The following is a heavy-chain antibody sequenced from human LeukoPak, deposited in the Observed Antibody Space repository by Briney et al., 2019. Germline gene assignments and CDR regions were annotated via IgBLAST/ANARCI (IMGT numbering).Heavy chain of an antibody. D-gene: IGHD3-16*02. V-gene: IGHV1-2*02. CDR3: ARHDYVWGSYRSPTDY. CDR2: INPNSGGT. CDR1: GYTFTGYY. J-gene: IGHJ4*02. Sequence: GASVKVSCKASGYTFTGYYMHWVRQAPGQGLEWIGWINPNSGGTNYAQKFQGRVTMTRDTSISTAYMELSRLRSDDTAVYYCARHDYVWGSYRSPTDYWGQGTLVTVSS.